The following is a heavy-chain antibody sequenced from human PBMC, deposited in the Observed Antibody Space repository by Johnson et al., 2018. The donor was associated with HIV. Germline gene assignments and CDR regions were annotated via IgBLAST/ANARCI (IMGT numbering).Heavy chain of an antibody. V-gene: IGHV3-15*01. CDR3: ARDTEIVGVPARGDAFDI. J-gene: IGHJ3*02. CDR1: GFTFTNAW. CDR2: VKSKTDGGTI. D-gene: IGHD2-2*01. Sequence: EVQLVESGGGLLKPGGSLRLSCAASGFTFTNAWMTWIRQAPGKGLEWVGRVKSKTDGGTIDYAAPVKGRFTISRDDSKNTLYLQMNSLRAEDTAVYYCARDTEIVGVPARGDAFDIWGQGTMVTVSS.